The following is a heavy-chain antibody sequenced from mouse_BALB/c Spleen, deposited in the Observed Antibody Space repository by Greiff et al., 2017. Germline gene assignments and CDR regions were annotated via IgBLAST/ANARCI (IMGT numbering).Heavy chain of an antibody. Sequence: EVKLMESGPGLVKPSQSLSLTCSVTGYSITSGYYWNWIRQFPGNKLEWMGYISYDGSNNYNPSLKNRISITRDTSKNQFFLKLNSVTTEDTATYYCARVPNYWGQGTTLTVSS. CDR2: ISYDGSN. V-gene: IGHV3-6*02. J-gene: IGHJ2*01. CDR3: ARVPNY. CDR1: GYSITSGYY.